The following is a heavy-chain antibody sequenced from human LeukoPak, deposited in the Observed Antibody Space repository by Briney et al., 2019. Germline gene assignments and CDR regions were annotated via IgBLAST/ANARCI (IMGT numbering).Heavy chain of an antibody. CDR2: IYYDGNTGST. J-gene: IGHJ4*02. Sequence: TSETLSLTCTVSGASISSYYWSWIRQPPGKGLEWIAYIYYDGNTGSTYYSPSLKSRVTIAADTSENQFSLKLNSVTAADTAVYYCARGFRGLRGEMDYWGQGALVTVSS. D-gene: IGHD3-10*01. CDR3: ARGFRGLRGEMDY. V-gene: IGHV4-59*01. CDR1: GASISSYY.